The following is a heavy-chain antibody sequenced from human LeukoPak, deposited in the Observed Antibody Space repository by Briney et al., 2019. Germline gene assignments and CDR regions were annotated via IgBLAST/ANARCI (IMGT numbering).Heavy chain of an antibody. CDR3: ARAKYYRDY. Sequence: SETLSLTCTVSGGSISSYYWSWIRQPPGKGLEWIGYIYYSGSTNYNPSLKSRVTISVDTSKNQFSLKLSSVTAADTAVYYCARAKYYRDYWGQGTLVTVSS. CDR2: IYYSGST. J-gene: IGHJ4*02. V-gene: IGHV4-59*12. D-gene: IGHD2/OR15-2a*01. CDR1: GGSISSYY.